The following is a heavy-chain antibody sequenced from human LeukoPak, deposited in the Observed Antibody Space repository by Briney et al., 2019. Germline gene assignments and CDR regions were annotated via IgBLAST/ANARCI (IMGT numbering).Heavy chain of an antibody. CDR1: GFTFSSYA. J-gene: IGHJ4*02. CDR3: AKRRTMLREPIGD. V-gene: IGHV3-23*01. D-gene: IGHD1-7*01. Sequence: GGSLRLSCAASGFTFSSYAMSWVRQAPGKGLEWVSAISGSGGSTYYAYSVKGPFTISRDNSKNTLYLQMNSLRAEDTAVYYCAKRRTMLREPIGDWGQGTMVTVSS. CDR2: ISGSGGST.